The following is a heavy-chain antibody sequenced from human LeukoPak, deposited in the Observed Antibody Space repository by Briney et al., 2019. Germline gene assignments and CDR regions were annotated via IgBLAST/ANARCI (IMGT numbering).Heavy chain of an antibody. CDR2: IYYSGST. J-gene: IGHJ4*02. CDR3: ARDLYGSGSSYFDY. CDR1: GGSLSSGDYY. Sequence: SETLSLTCTVSGGSLSSGDYYWRWLRQPPGKGLEWIGHIYYSGSTYYNPSLKSRVTISADTSKNQFSLKLSSVTAADTAVYYCARDLYGSGSSYFDYWGQGTLVTVSS. D-gene: IGHD3-10*01. V-gene: IGHV4-30-4*01.